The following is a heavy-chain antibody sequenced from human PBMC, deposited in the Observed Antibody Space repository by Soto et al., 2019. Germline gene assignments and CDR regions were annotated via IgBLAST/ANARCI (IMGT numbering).Heavy chain of an antibody. CDR3: AKELARIGKCAFDM. J-gene: IGHJ3*02. CDR1: GFTFSSYA. CDR2: ISGGGGDST. Sequence: EVHLLESGGGLVQPGGSLTLSCAASGFTFSSYAMSWVRQAPGKGLEWVSAISGGGGDSTYYADSVKGRLIISKDNSKNTLYLKMSGLRADDTAVYYCAKELARIGKCAFDMWGQGTMVTVSS. V-gene: IGHV3-23*01. D-gene: IGHD3-3*02.